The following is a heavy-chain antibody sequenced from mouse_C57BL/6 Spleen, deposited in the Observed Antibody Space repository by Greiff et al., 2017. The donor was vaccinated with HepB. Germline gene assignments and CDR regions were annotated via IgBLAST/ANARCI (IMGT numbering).Heavy chain of an antibody. CDR2: IYPGSGNT. CDR1: GYTFTDYY. Sequence: QVQLKESGAELVRPGASVKLSCKASGYTFTDYYINWVKQRPGQGLEWIARIYPGSGNTYYNEKFKGKATLTAEKSSSTAYMQLSSLTSEDSAVYFCARALSDYYAMDYWGQGTSVTVSS. CDR3: ARALSDYYAMDY. J-gene: IGHJ4*01. V-gene: IGHV1-76*01.